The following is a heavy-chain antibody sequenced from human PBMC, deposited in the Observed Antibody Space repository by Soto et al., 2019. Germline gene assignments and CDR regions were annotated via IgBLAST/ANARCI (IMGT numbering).Heavy chain of an antibody. CDR3: AIYDDSPY. Sequence: QVQLVESGGGVVQPGRSLRLSCAASGFTFSNYAMHWVRQAPGKGLEWVAFISYDGNLKYYTDSVKGRFTISRDNSKDTLYVQMNSLGAEDTAVYYCAIYDDSPYWGQGTLVTVSS. CDR2: ISYDGNLK. CDR1: GFTFSNYA. D-gene: IGHD4-17*01. J-gene: IGHJ4*02. V-gene: IGHV3-30*03.